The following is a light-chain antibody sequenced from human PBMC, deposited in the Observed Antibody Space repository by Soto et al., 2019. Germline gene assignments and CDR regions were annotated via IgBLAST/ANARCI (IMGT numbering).Light chain of an antibody. Sequence: DIQLTQSPSFLSASVGDRVTITCRASQGMTSYLAWYQQKSGQAPKLLIYAASALQSGVPSRFSGSGSGREFTLTISSLQPEDIATYYCQQLDSYPATFGGGTKVEIK. CDR1: QGMTSY. CDR3: QQLDSYPAT. J-gene: IGKJ4*01. V-gene: IGKV1-9*01. CDR2: AAS.